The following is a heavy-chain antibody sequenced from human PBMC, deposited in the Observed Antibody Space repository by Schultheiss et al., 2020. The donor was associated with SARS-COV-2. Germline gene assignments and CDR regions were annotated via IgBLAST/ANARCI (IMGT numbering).Heavy chain of an antibody. Sequence: GGSLRLSCAASGFAFSSYVLHWVRRAPGKGPEWVSAIGTGGDTYYADSVMGRFTISRDNAKNSLYLQMNSLRAEDTAVYYCARDLPSSGWHIGAALYWGQGTLVTVSS. D-gene: IGHD6-19*01. CDR3: ARDLPSSGWHIGAALY. CDR2: IGTGGDT. V-gene: IGHV3-47*02. CDR1: GFAFSSYV. J-gene: IGHJ4*02.